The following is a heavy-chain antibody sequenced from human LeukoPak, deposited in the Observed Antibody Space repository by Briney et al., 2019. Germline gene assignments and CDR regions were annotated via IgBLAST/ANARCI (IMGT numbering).Heavy chain of an antibody. CDR2: IYPADSHT. CDR1: SYSFTSHW. J-gene: IGHJ3*02. V-gene: IGHV5-51*01. D-gene: IGHD3-10*01. Sequence: GESLQISCHGSSYSFTSHWIGWVRQMPGRGLECMGIIYPADSHTRYSPSFQGQITISADKSFSTAYLQWSSLKASDTAMYYCAGGSGRGVFDIWGQGTMVSVSS. CDR3: AGGSGRGVFDI.